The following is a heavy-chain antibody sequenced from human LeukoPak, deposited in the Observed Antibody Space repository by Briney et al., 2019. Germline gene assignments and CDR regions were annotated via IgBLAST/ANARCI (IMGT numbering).Heavy chain of an antibody. J-gene: IGHJ4*02. CDR3: AKDSDGYPPTQNLDY. CDR2: ITNDGSST. V-gene: IGHV3-74*01. Sequence: GGSLRLSCAASGLTFSSHWMHWVRQAPGKGLVWVSRITNDGSSTTYADSVKGRFTISRDNAKNMLYLQVNSLRAEDTAVYYRAKDSDGYPPTQNLDYWGQGTLVTVSS. D-gene: IGHD5-18*01. CDR1: GLTFSSHW.